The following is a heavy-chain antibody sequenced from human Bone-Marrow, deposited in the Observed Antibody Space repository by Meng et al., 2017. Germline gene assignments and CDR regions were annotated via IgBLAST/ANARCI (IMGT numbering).Heavy chain of an antibody. Sequence: GGSLRLSCAASGFTFSSYEMNWGRQAPGKGLEWVSYISSSGSTIYYADSVKGRFTISRDNAKNSLYLQMNSLRAEDTAVYYCARESIRRLYYGMDVWGQGTTVTVSS. CDR2: ISSSGSTI. V-gene: IGHV3-48*03. D-gene: IGHD6-25*01. J-gene: IGHJ6*02. CDR1: GFTFSSYE. CDR3: ARESIRRLYYGMDV.